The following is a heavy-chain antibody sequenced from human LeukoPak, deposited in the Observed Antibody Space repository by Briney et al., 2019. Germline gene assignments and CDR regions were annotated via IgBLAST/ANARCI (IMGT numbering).Heavy chain of an antibody. D-gene: IGHD2-15*01. CDR1: GYTLTELS. Sequence: AASVKVSCKVSGYTLTELSMHWVRQAPGKGLEWMGGFYPEDGETIYAQKFQGRVTMTEDTSTDTAYMGLSSLRSEDTAVYYCATEGGCSGGSCKNYYYYGMDVWGQGTTVTVSS. J-gene: IGHJ6*02. CDR2: FYPEDGET. CDR3: ATEGGCSGGSCKNYYYYGMDV. V-gene: IGHV1-24*01.